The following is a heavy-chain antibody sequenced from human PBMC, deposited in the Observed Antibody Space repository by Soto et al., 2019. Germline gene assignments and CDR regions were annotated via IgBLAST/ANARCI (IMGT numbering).Heavy chain of an antibody. Sequence: SETLSLTCSVSGDSVSSRRYYWSWIRQPPGKALQWLGYIYSSGSTHYNPSLKSRVTISLDTSKNQFSLKLSSLTAADTAVYYCARPTSSWYSSWFDPWGQGTLVTVSS. CDR3: ARPTSSWYSSWFDP. CDR1: GDSVSSRRYY. J-gene: IGHJ5*02. V-gene: IGHV4-61*01. CDR2: IYSSGST. D-gene: IGHD6-13*01.